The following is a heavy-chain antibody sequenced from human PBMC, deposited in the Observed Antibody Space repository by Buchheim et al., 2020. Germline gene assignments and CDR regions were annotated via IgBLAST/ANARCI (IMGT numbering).Heavy chain of an antibody. CDR3: ARVTDYDFWSGYYISAYYYYGMDV. V-gene: IGHV1-2*02. Sequence: QVQLVQSGAEVKKPGASVKVSCKASGYTFTGYYMHWVRQAPGQGLEWMGWINPNSGGTNYAQKFQGRVTMTRDTSISTAYMELRRLRSDDTAVYYCARVTDYDFWSGYYISAYYYYGMDVWGQGTT. CDR2: INPNSGGT. CDR1: GYTFTGYY. J-gene: IGHJ6*02. D-gene: IGHD3-3*01.